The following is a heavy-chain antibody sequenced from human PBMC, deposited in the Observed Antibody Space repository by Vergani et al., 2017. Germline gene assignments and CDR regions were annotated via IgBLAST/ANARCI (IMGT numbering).Heavy chain of an antibody. CDR3: AKDLGTSSGGGWFDP. CDR1: GFTSTGYA. J-gene: IGHJ5*02. Sequence: EVQLEESGGGLVLPGRSLRLSCVASGFTSTGYAMHWVRQAPGKGLEWVSGMSWNSNSIGYADSVKGRFTISRDKAKNSLYLQMNSLRAEDTALYYCAKDLGTSSGGGWFDPWGQGTLVTFSS. D-gene: IGHD6-6*01. CDR2: MSWNSNSI. V-gene: IGHV3-9*02.